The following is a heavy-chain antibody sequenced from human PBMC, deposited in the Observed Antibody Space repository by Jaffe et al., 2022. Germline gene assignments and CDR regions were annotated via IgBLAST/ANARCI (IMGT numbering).Heavy chain of an antibody. CDR1: GFTFSSYE. J-gene: IGHJ4*02. CDR3: ARENYDSSGYAHYFDY. V-gene: IGHV3-48*03. D-gene: IGHD3-22*01. Sequence: EVQLVESGGGLVQPGGSLRLSCAASGFTFSSYEMNWVRQAPGKGLEWVSYISSSGSTIYYADSVKGRFTISRDNAKNSLYLQMNSLRAEDTAVYYCARENYDSSGYAHYFDYWGQGTLVTVSS. CDR2: ISSSGSTI.